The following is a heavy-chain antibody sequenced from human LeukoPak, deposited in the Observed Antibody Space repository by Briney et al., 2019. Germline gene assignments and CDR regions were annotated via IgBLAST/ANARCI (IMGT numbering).Heavy chain of an antibody. J-gene: IGHJ5*02. Sequence: PGGSLRLSCEASGFIFSTYWMSWVRQAPGKGLEWVANIKQDGSEKHYVDSVKGRFTISRDNAKDSLYLQMNSLRAEDTAVYYCARDDRPAANSRRWFDPWGQGTLVTVSS. V-gene: IGHV3-7*01. CDR2: IKQDGSEK. D-gene: IGHD2-2*01. CDR3: ARDDRPAANSRRWFDP. CDR1: GFIFSTYW.